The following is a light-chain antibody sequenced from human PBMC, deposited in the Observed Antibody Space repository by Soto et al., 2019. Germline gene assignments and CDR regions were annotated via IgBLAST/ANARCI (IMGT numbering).Light chain of an antibody. CDR3: QVWDSSSDRGV. J-gene: IGLJ3*02. CDR1: NIGSKS. CDR2: DDS. V-gene: IGLV3-21*02. Sequence: SSELTQPPSVSVAPGQTARITCGGTNIGSKSVNWYQQKPGQAPVLVVYDDSDRPSGSPERFSGSNSGNTATLTISRVEAGDEADYYCQVWDSSSDRGVFGGGTKLTVL.